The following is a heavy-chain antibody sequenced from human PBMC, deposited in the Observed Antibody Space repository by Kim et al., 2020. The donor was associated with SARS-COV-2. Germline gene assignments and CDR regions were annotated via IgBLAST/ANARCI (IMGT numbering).Heavy chain of an antibody. CDR1: GVSITSHY. Sequence: SETLSLTCTVSGVSITSHYWTWIRQPPGKGLEWIGFVYHSGSTNYNPSLKSRVTMSVETSKNQFSLQLTSMTAADTAMYYCAREGYFDGGRFFFDYWGQG. J-gene: IGHJ4*02. D-gene: IGHD2-15*01. V-gene: IGHV4-59*11. CDR3: AREGYFDGGRFFFDY. CDR2: VYHSGST.